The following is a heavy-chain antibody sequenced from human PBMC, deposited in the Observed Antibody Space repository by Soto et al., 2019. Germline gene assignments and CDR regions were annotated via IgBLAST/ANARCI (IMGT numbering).Heavy chain of an antibody. CDR3: ARHLDTGYYYGSGSYFPYYFDY. J-gene: IGHJ4*02. CDR1: GGSISSYY. V-gene: IGHV4-59*08. D-gene: IGHD3-10*01. Sequence: QVQLQESGPGLVKPSETLSLTCTVSGGSISSYYWSWIRQPPGKGLEWIGYIYYSGSTNYNPSHKSRVTIPVDTSKNQCSLKLSSVTAADTAVYYCARHLDTGYYYGSGSYFPYYFDYWGQGTLVTVSS. CDR2: IYYSGST.